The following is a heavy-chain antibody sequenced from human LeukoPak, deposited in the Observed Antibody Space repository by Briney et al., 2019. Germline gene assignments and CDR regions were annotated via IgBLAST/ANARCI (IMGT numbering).Heavy chain of an antibody. CDR2: INHSGST. J-gene: IGHJ5*02. Sequence: PGGSLRLSCAASGFTFSSYAMSWIRQPPGKGLEWIGEINHSGSTNYNPSLKSRVTISVDTSKNQFSLKLSSVTAADTAVYYCARGPSWYYDSSGYFAWGQGTLVTVSS. CDR3: ARGPSWYYDSSGYFA. D-gene: IGHD3-22*01. CDR1: GFTFSSYA. V-gene: IGHV4-34*01.